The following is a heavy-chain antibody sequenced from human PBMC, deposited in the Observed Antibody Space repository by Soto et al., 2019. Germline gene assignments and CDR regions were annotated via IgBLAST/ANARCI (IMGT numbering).Heavy chain of an antibody. CDR1: GGSIRSGGYY. CDR2: IYYSVNT. D-gene: IGHD5-18*01. V-gene: IGHV4-31*03. CDR3: ARDRLMATAGTARHYFGLDV. J-gene: IGHJ6*02. Sequence: SETLSLTCTVSGGSIRSGGYYGRWVRQNPRRGLEWIGNIYYSVNTYYNPSLKSRLTISLDTSKNEFSLNLSSVTAADTAVYYCARDRLMATAGTARHYFGLDVWGQGTTVTVSS.